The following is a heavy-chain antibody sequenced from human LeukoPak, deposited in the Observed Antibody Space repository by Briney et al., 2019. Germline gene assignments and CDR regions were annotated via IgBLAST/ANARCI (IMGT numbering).Heavy chain of an antibody. CDR1: GFTFSSYS. CDR2: ISSSSTI. J-gene: IGHJ4*02. V-gene: IGHV3-48*01. CDR3: ARDRYYYDSSGYYYPGGFDY. D-gene: IGHD3-22*01. Sequence: GGSLRLSCAASGFTFSSYSMNWVRQAPGKGLEWVSYISSSSTIYYADSVKGRFTISRDNAKNSLYLQMKSLRAEDTAVYYCARDRYYYDSSGYYYPGGFDYWGQGTLVTVSS.